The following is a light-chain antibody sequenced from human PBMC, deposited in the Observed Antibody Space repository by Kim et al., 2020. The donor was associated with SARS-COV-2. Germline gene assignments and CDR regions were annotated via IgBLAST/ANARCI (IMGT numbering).Light chain of an antibody. J-gene: IGLJ2*01. CDR3: QAWDSSTGV. CDR1: KLGDKY. Sequence: SYGLTQPPSVSVSPGQTASITCSGDKLGDKYACWYQQKPGQSPVLVIYQDSKRPSGIPERFSGSNSGNTATLTISGTQAMDEADYYCQAWDSSTGVFGGGTQLTVL. CDR2: QDS. V-gene: IGLV3-1*01.